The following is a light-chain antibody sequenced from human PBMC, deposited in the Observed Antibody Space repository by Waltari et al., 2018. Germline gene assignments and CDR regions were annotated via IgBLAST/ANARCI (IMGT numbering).Light chain of an antibody. V-gene: IGKV1-39*01. J-gene: IGKJ4*01. CDR2: AAS. CDR1: QSISTS. CDR3: QQSYRAPQT. Sequence: DIQVTQSPSLLSASVGDRVTITCRTSQSISTSLNWYQQKPGKPPKLLIFAASALQSGVSSRFSGSGSQTDFTLTIRNLQPEDFATYYCQQSYRAPQTFGGGTKVDMK.